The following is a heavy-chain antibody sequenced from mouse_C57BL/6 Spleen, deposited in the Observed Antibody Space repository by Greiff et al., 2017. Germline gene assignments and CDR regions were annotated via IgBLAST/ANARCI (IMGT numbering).Heavy chain of an antibody. D-gene: IGHD1-1*01. V-gene: IGHV1-18*01. CDR3: ARPVRGENYFDY. CDR1: GYTFTDYN. CDR2: INPNNGGT. Sequence: VQLQQSGPELVKPGASVKIPCKASGYTFTDYNMDWVKQSHGKSLEWIGDINPNNGGTIYNQKFKGKATLTVDKSSSTAYMELRSLTSEDTAVYYCARPVRGENYFDYWGQGTTLTVSS. J-gene: IGHJ2*01.